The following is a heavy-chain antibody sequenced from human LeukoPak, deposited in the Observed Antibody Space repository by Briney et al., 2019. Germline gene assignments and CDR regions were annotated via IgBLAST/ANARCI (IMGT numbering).Heavy chain of an antibody. V-gene: IGHV3-74*01. Sequence: GGSPRLSCAASGNYWMHWVRQVPGKGLVWVSHINSDGSWTSYADSVKGRFTISKDNAKNTVYLQMNSLRAEDTAVYYCVSFYETYWGRGALVTVSS. CDR1: GNYW. D-gene: IGHD2/OR15-2a*01. CDR2: INSDGSWT. CDR3: VSFYETY. J-gene: IGHJ4*02.